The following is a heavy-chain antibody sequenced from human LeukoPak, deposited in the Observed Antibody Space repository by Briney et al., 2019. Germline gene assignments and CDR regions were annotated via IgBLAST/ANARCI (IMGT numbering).Heavy chain of an antibody. J-gene: IGHJ4*02. CDR2: IRSKANGGTT. CDR1: GFTFGDYA. Sequence: PGGSLRLSCTASGFTFGDYAMSWVRQAPGKGLEWVGFIRSKANGGTTEYAASVKGRFIISRDDSKSIAYLQMNSLKTEDTAVYYCTRVYGPSVWGQGTLVTVSS. D-gene: IGHD3-10*01. V-gene: IGHV3-49*04. CDR3: TRVYGPSV.